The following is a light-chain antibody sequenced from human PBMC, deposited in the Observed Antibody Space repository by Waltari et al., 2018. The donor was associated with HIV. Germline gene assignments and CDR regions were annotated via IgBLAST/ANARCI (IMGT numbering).Light chain of an antibody. V-gene: IGLV2-14*01. CDR3: SSYTSSSTPYV. CDR1: SSDVGGYKY. Sequence: QSALTQPASVSGSPGQSITISCTGTSSDVGGYKYLPWYQQHPGKAPKLMIYEVSNRPSGVSNRFSGSKSGNTASLTISGLQAEDEADYYCSSYTSSSTPYVFGTGTKVTVL. CDR2: EVS. J-gene: IGLJ1*01.